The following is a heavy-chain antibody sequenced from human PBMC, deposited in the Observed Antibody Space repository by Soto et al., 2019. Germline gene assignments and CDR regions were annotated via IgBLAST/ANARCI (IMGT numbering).Heavy chain of an antibody. V-gene: IGHV4-34*01. CDR1: GGSFSGYY. CDR3: ARDGGVELDAFDI. CDR2: INHSGST. Sequence: QVQLQQWGAGLLKPSETLSLTCAVYGGSFSGYYWNWIRQPPGKGLEWIGEINHSGSTNYNPSLNSRVTISVDTSKNQFSLKLSSVTAADTAVYYCARDGGVELDAFDIWGQGTMVTVSS. D-gene: IGHD1-1*01. J-gene: IGHJ3*02.